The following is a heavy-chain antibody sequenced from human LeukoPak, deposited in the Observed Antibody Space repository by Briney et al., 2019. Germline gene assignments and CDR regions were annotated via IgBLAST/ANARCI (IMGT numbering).Heavy chain of an antibody. Sequence: PGGSLRLSCAASGFTFTNYARSWVRQTPGKGLEWVAATVGSRPNTYHADSVKGRFTVSRDNSRNTLYLQMNNLRIEDSAVYDCTKAPLMSCTGAFCYPFDSWGQGVLVTVSS. CDR2: TVGSRPNT. D-gene: IGHD2-8*02. CDR1: GFTFTNYA. V-gene: IGHV3-23*01. CDR3: TKAPLMSCTGAFCYPFDS. J-gene: IGHJ4*02.